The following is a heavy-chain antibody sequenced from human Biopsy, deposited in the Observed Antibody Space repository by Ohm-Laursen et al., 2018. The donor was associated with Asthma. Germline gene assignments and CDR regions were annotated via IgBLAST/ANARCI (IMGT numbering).Heavy chain of an antibody. CDR1: GFMFRSFG. D-gene: IGHD5-12*01. J-gene: IGHJ4*02. CDR3: AKRRGYSGHDNDY. CDR2: ISYDGNHK. V-gene: IGHV3-30*18. Sequence: LSLTCAAPGFMFRSFGMHWVRQAPGKGLEWVAVISYDGNHKFYEDSVKGRFTISRDNSKNTLYLQMNSLRTEDTAVYYCAKRRGYSGHDNDYWGQGTLVTVSS.